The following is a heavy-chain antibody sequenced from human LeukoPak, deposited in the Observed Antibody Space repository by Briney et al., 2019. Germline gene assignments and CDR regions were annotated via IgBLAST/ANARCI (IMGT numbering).Heavy chain of an antibody. Sequence: ASVKVSCKASGYTFTSYGISWVRQAPGQGLEWMGGIIPIFGTANYAQKFQGRVTITADESTSTAYMELSSLRSEDTAVYYCASRPGWERAAGTTTFPPDYWGQGTLVTVSS. CDR3: ASRPGWERAAGTTTFPPDY. V-gene: IGHV1-69*13. J-gene: IGHJ4*02. D-gene: IGHD1-7*01. CDR2: IIPIFGTA. CDR1: GYTFTSYG.